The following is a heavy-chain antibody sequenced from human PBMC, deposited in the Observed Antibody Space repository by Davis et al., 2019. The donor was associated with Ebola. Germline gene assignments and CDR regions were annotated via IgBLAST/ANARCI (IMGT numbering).Heavy chain of an antibody. CDR1: GFTFSSYA. J-gene: IGHJ3*02. CDR2: ISGSSGST. V-gene: IGHV3-23*01. CDR3: AKGGVVVVAASDAFDI. D-gene: IGHD2-15*01. Sequence: GESLKISCAASGFTFSSYAMSWVRQAPGKGLEWVSAISGSSGSTYYADSVKGRFTISRDNSKNTLYLQMNSLRAEDTAVYYCAKGGVVVVAASDAFDIWGQGTMVTVSS.